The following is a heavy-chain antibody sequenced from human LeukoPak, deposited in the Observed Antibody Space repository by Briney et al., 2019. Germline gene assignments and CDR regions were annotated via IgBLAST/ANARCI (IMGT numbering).Heavy chain of an antibody. CDR1: GFTVSGTH. CDR3: ATSTYSSSPS. Sequence: GGSLRLSCAASGFTVSGTHMSWVRQAPGKGLEWVANINEDASKKYYVDSVEGRFTISRDDAKNSLYLQMNSLRAEDTAMYYCATSTYSSSPSWGQGTLVTVSS. V-gene: IGHV3-7*01. D-gene: IGHD6-6*01. J-gene: IGHJ5*02. CDR2: INEDASKK.